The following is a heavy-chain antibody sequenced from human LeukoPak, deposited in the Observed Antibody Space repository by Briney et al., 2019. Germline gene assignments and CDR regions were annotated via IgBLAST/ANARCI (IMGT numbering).Heavy chain of an antibody. CDR1: GGSIFGHY. J-gene: IGHJ2*01. V-gene: IGHV4-4*08. CDR2: IYSNGIT. D-gene: IGHD3-22*01. CDR3: ARRAYYDTSGYSPASGYFDL. Sequence: SETLSLTCTVSGGSIFGHYFNWIRQAPGKGLEWIGYIYSNGITSYNPSLRSRGTMSIATSSSQFSLRLTSLTAADTAIYYCARRAYYDTSGYSPASGYFDLWGRGTLVTVSS.